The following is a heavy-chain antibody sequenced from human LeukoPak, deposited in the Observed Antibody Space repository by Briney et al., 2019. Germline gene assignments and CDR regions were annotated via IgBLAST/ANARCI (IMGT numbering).Heavy chain of an antibody. Sequence: SETLSLTCTVSGGSISSSSYSWSWIRQPAGKGLEWIGRIYISGSTNYNPSLKSRVTISVDTSKKQFSLKLSSVTAADTAVYYCAREKIGYYDGSGRGWFDPWGQGTLVTVSS. CDR2: IYISGST. J-gene: IGHJ5*02. CDR3: AREKIGYYDGSGRGWFDP. CDR1: GGSISSSSYS. D-gene: IGHD3-22*01. V-gene: IGHV4-61*02.